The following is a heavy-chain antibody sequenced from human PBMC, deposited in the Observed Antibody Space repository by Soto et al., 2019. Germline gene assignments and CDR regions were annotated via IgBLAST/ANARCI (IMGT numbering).Heavy chain of an antibody. D-gene: IGHD3-3*01. V-gene: IGHV3-30*18. CDR1: GFTFSSYG. J-gene: IGHJ4*02. CDR2: ISYDESIK. Sequence: QAGGSLRLSCAASGFTFSSYGMHWVRQAPGKGLEWVAVISYDESIKYYSDSVKGRFTISRDNSRNTLSLQMNSLRAEDTAVYYCAKDRLRFLEWLLYEHFDYWGQGTLVTAPQ. CDR3: AKDRLRFLEWLLYEHFDY.